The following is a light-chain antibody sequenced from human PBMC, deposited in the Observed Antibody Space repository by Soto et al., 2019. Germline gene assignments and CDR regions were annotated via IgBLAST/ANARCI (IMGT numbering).Light chain of an antibody. CDR3: QQRYNWPETWT. Sequence: EIVLTQSPATLSLSPGERATLSCRASQSVSSYLAWYQQKPGQAPRLLIYDASNRATGIPARFSGSGSGTDLNLTISSLEPEDFAVYYCQQRYNWPETWTFGQGTKVEIK. CDR2: DAS. V-gene: IGKV3-11*01. J-gene: IGKJ1*01. CDR1: QSVSSY.